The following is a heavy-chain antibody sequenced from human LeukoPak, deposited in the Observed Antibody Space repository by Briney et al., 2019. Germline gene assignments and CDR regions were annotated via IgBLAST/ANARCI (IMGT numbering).Heavy chain of an antibody. J-gene: IGHJ4*02. D-gene: IGHD3-22*01. CDR3: ARGYYDSSGSPTVYDY. CDR1: GYIFTSYD. CDR2: MNPNSGNT. V-gene: IGHV1-8*03. Sequence: ASVKVSCKASGYIFTSYDINWVRQATGQGLEWMGWMNPNSGNTGYAQKFQSRVTITRNTSISTAYMELSSLRSEDTAVYYCARGYYDSSGSPTVYDYWGQGTLVTVSS.